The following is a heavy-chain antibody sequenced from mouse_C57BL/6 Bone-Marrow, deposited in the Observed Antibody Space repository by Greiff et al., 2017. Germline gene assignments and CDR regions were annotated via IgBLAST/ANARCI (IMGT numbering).Heavy chain of an antibody. CDR3: AREDYYGSSLDY. D-gene: IGHD1-1*01. Sequence: VKLQQPGAELVMPGASVKLSCKASGYTFTSYWMHWVKQRPGQGLEWIGEIDPSDSYTNYNQKFKGKSTLTVDKSSSTAYMQLSSLTSEDSAVYYGAREDYYGSSLDYWGQGTTLTVSS. CDR2: IDPSDSYT. CDR1: GYTFTSYW. V-gene: IGHV1-69*01. J-gene: IGHJ2*01.